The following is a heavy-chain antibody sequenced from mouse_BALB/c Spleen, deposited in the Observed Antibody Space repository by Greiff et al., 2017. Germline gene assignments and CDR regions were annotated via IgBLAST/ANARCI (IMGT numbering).Heavy chain of an antibody. J-gene: IGHJ3*01. CDR2: ISSGGSYT. CDR3: ARHHYASWFAY. CDR1: GFTFSSYG. Sequence: DVMLVESGGDLVKPGGSLKLSCAASGFTFSSYGMSWVRQTPDKRLEWVATISSGGSYTYYPDSVKGRFTISRDNAKNTLYLQMSSLKSEDTAMYYCARHHYASWFAYWGQGTLVTVSA. D-gene: IGHD1-1*02. V-gene: IGHV5-6*02.